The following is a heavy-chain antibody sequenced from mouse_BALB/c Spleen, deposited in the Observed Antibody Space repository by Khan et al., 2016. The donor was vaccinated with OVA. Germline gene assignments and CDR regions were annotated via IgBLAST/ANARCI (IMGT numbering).Heavy chain of an antibody. D-gene: IGHD2-14*01. CDR1: GDSIASGY. J-gene: IGHJ3*01. CDR2: IIYTGST. CDR3: ARSAYRFAFVY. Sequence: EVQLQESGPSLVKPSQTLSLTCSVTGDSIASGYWNWIRKFPGNKLEYMGHIIYTGSTYYNPSIKSRFSITRHTSENQYFLQLNSVTDEDTATYYCARSAYRFAFVYWGQGTLVTVSA. V-gene: IGHV3-8*02.